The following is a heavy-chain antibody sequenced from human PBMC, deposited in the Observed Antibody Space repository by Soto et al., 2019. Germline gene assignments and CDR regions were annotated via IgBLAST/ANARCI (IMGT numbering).Heavy chain of an antibody. CDR1: GFMFNNSA. V-gene: IGHV3-23*01. J-gene: IGHJ3*02. Sequence: EVELLESGGGLVQPGGSLRLSCKASGFMFNNSAMTWVRQAPGQGLQWVASVSDNGGRRGGTYYADSVKGRFTISRDNSKNTLYLQLDSLTGADTAVYYGARAKAVVIAALDIWGQVTMVTVSS. D-gene: IGHD2-21*01. CDR2: VSDNGGRRGGT. CDR3: ARAKAVVIAALDI.